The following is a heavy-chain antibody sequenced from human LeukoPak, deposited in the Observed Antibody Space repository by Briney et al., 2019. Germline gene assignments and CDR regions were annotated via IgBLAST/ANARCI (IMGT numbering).Heavy chain of an antibody. V-gene: IGHV3-64*01. D-gene: IGHD5-24*01. CDR2: ICSNGGST. Sequence: GGSLRLSCAASGFTFSSYAMHWVRQAPGKGLEYVSAICSNGGSTYYANSVKGRFTISRDNSKNTLYLQMGSLRAEDMAVYYCARVRDGYNYYYYYYMDVWGKGTTVTVSS. J-gene: IGHJ6*03. CDR1: GFTFSSYA. CDR3: ARVRDGYNYYYYYYMDV.